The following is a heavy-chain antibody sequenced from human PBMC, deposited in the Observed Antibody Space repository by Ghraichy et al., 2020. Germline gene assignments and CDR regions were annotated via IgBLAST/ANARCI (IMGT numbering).Heavy chain of an antibody. CDR1: GYTFTGYY. CDR2: INPNSGGT. J-gene: IGHJ6*02. D-gene: IGHD2-2*02. CDR3: AREAIVVVPAAIHYYYYGMDV. Sequence: ASVKVSCKASGYTFTGYYMHWVRQAPGQGLEWMGWINPNSGGTNYAQKFQGRVTMTRDTSISTAYMELSRLRSDDTAVYYCAREAIVVVPAAIHYYYYGMDVWGQGTTVTVSS. V-gene: IGHV1-2*02.